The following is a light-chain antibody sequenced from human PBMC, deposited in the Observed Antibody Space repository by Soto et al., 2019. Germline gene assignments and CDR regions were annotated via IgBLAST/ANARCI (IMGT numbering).Light chain of an antibody. CDR1: NSDLWIYNL. V-gene: IGLV2-23*01. CDR2: EGT. J-gene: IGLJ1*01. CDR3: CSYAGDYMLV. Sequence: QSLLTQPASVSWSPGQSITIACTSTNSDLWIYNLVSGFQQHPGKVPKVMSYEGTTRPSGVSDRSSGSKSDNTAYLTLSGLQAEAEGDYYCCSYAGDYMLVFGTGTKVTVL.